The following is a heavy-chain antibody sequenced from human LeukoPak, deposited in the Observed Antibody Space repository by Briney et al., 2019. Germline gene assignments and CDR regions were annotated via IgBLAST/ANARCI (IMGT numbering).Heavy chain of an antibody. D-gene: IGHD6-13*01. CDR3: ASSQYSSSWYGGYYYYYMDV. CDR2: INPNSGGT. CDR1: GYTFTGYY. V-gene: IGHV1-2*02. Sequence: GASVKVSCKASGYTFTGYYMHWVRQAPGQGLEWMGWINPNSGGTNYAQKFQGRVTMTRDTSIGTAYMELSRLRSDDTAVYYCASSQYSSSWYGGYYYYYMDVWGKGTTVTVSS. J-gene: IGHJ6*03.